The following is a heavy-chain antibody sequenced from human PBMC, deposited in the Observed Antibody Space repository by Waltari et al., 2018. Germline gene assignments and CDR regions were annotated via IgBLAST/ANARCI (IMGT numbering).Heavy chain of an antibody. D-gene: IGHD3-10*01. V-gene: IGHV4-38-2*02. Sequence: QVQLQESGPGLVKPSETLSLTCTVPGYPLSSGSYWGWIRQPPGKGLEWIGSIYRSGSSYYNPSLKSPVTISVDTSKNQFSLKLSSVTAADTAVYYCARDRGYASGRGIDYWGQGTLVTVSS. CDR1: GYPLSSGSY. CDR3: ARDRGYASGRGIDY. CDR2: IYRSGSS. J-gene: IGHJ4*02.